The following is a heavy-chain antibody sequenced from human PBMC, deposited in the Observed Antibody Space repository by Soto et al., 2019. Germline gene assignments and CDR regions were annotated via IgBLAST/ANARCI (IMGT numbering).Heavy chain of an antibody. J-gene: IGHJ4*02. Sequence: EVQLLESGGGLVQPGGSLRLSCAASGSTFSSYAMSWVRQPPGKGLEWVSAISGSGGSTYYADSVKGRFTISRDNSKHTVYLQMNSLRDEDTAVYYCAKEQVGANHFDYWGQGTLLTVSS. CDR3: AKEQVGANHFDY. CDR2: ISGSGGST. D-gene: IGHD1-26*01. V-gene: IGHV3-23*01. CDR1: GSTFSSYA.